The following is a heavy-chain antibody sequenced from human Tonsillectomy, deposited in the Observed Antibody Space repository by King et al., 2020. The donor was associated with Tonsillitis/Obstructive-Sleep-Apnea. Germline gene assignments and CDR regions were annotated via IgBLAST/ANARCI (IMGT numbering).Heavy chain of an antibody. CDR1: GFTFSSYG. CDR2: IWYDGSNE. J-gene: IGHJ4*02. Sequence: QLVQSGGGVVQPGRSLKLSCAASGFTFSSYGMHWVRQAPGKGLEWVAVIWYDGSNEYYAESVKGRFTISRENSKNTLYLQMNSMRAEDTAVYYCAREWSGGSWYFDYWGQGILVTVSS. CDR3: AREWSGGSWYFDY. V-gene: IGHV3-33*01. D-gene: IGHD1-26*01.